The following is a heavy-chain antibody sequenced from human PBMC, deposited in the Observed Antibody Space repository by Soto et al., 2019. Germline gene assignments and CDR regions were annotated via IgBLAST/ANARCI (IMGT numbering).Heavy chain of an antibody. J-gene: IGHJ4*02. D-gene: IGHD2-21*01. CDR2: INPSGCST. Sequence: QLHLVQSGAEVNKPGAAVKVSCKASGSTFTSYYMHWVRQAPGQGLDWNGIINPSGCSTSYAQKDQGRVNMSRDTSTRTVYMEQSSESSEDTAVYYCARVECGGDCDSRGDYWGQGPLVTVAS. CDR1: GSTFTSYY. CDR3: ARVECGGDCDSRGDY. V-gene: IGHV1-46*03.